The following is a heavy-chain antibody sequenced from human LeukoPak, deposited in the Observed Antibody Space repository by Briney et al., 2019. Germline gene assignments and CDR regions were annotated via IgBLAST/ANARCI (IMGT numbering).Heavy chain of an antibody. CDR1: GFTLFRYA. V-gene: IGHV3-23*01. D-gene: IGHD4-17*01. Sequence: GGSLRLSCAPSGFTLFRYAMRCVPQAPEGGRECVSAISGRGRSTYYADSVKGRFTISRDNSKNTLYLQMNSLRFEDTAVYYCAQAALRATPRPFDYWGQGTLVTVSS. CDR2: ISGRGRST. J-gene: IGHJ4*02. CDR3: AQAALRATPRPFDY.